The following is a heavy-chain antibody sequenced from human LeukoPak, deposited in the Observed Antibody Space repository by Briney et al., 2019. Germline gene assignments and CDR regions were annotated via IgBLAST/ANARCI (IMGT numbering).Heavy chain of an antibody. J-gene: IGHJ4*02. D-gene: IGHD3-22*01. CDR1: GDSISSSNYY. CDR3: ARLYYYDSSGPPL. Sequence: SETLSLTCTISGDSISSSNYYWGWIRQPPGKGLEWIGNIYYSGRTYYNPTLKSRVTISVDTSKNDFSLKLSSVTAADTAVYYCARLYYYDSSGPPLWGQGTMVAVSS. CDR2: IYYSGRT. V-gene: IGHV4-39*02.